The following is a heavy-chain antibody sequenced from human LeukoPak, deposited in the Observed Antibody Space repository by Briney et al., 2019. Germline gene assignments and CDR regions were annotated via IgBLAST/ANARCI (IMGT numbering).Heavy chain of an antibody. CDR1: VLTDSSNH. CDR2: IYSGGST. J-gene: IGHJ4*02. D-gene: IGHD6-13*01. CDR3: ASHSSSWYGFDQ. V-gene: IGHV3-53*01. Sequence: PGGSLRLSCAASVLTDSSNHMRWVRQAPGKGLEWVSVIYSGGSTYYADSVKGRFTISRDNSKNTLYLQMNSLRAEDTAVYYCASHSSSWYGFDQWGQGTLVTVSS.